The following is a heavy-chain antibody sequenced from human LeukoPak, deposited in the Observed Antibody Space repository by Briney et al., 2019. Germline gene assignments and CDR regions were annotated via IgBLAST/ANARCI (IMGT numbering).Heavy chain of an antibody. CDR2: IYYSGST. CDR3: AREAATRRTLKNWFDP. Sequence: SETLSLTCTVSGGSISSGGYSWSWIRQHPGKGLEWIGYIYYSGSTYYNPSLKSRVTISVDTSKNQFSLKLSSVTAADTAVYYCAREAATRRTLKNWFDPWGQGTLVTVSS. D-gene: IGHD2-15*01. J-gene: IGHJ5*02. V-gene: IGHV4-31*03. CDR1: GGSISSGGYS.